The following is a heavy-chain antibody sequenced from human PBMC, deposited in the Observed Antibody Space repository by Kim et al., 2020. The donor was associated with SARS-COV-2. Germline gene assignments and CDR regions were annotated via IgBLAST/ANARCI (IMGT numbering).Heavy chain of an antibody. CDR1: GGSISRAS. CDR3: AREFQGFDYNSPRYFYYSYLDV. J-gene: IGHJ6*03. CDR2: VSYSGST. V-gene: IGHV4-59*01. D-gene: IGHD1-1*01. Sequence: SETLSLTCRVSGGSISRASLPFLLPPPCKGLEWIWHVSYSGSTNYSPSLKSRITISVDTSKNQFALRLTSVTAADTAVYYCAREFQGFDYNSPRYFYYSYLDVWGTGTTVTVPS.